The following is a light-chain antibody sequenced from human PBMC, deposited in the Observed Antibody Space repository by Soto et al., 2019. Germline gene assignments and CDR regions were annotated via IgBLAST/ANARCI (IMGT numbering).Light chain of an antibody. CDR2: DAS. V-gene: IGKV1-33*01. Sequence: DIQMTQSPSSLSASVGDRVTITCQASEDISNYLNWYQQKPGKAPKLLIYDASNLETGVPSRFSGSGSGTDFTFTISSLQPDDIATYYCQQYDNLPFTFGPGTKVDIK. CDR1: EDISNY. J-gene: IGKJ3*01. CDR3: QQYDNLPFT.